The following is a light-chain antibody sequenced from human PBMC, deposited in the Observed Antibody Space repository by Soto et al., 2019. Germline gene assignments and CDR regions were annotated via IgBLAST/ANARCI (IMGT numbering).Light chain of an antibody. CDR3: QQYNDRPPIT. CDR1: QNLRSS. J-gene: IGKJ5*01. Sequence: VMTQSPATLSVSPGERATLSCRASQNLRSSLAWYQQKPGQAPRLLIYGASTRATGIPARFSGSGSGTEFTLTISGLQSEDFAVYYCQQYNDRPPITFGQGTRLEIK. V-gene: IGKV3-15*01. CDR2: GAS.